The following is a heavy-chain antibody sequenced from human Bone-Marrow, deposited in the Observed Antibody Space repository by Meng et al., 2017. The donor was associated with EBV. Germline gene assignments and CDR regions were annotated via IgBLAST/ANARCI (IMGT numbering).Heavy chain of an antibody. CDR2: INSDGSST. Sequence: EVQLVESGGGLVQPGGSLRLSCAASGFTFSSYWIHWVRQAPGKGQVWVSRINSDGSSTSYADSVKGRFTISRDNAKNTLYLQMNSLRAEDTAVYYCARGHYDSSGYYYVVYFDYWGQGTLVTVSS. V-gene: IGHV3-74*01. CDR3: ARGHYDSSGYYYVVYFDY. D-gene: IGHD3-22*01. CDR1: GFTFSSYW. J-gene: IGHJ4*02.